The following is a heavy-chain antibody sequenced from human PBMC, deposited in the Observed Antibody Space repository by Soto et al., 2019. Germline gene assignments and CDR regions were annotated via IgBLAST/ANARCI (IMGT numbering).Heavy chain of an antibody. CDR3: AKESLIVATITFYYYYYMDV. D-gene: IGHD5-12*01. Sequence: LRLSCAASGFTFSSYGMHWVRQAPGKGLEWVAVISYDGSNKYYADSVKGRFTISRDNSKNTLYLQMNSLRAEDTAVYYCAKESLIVATITFYYYYYMDVWGKGTTVTVSS. CDR2: ISYDGSNK. J-gene: IGHJ6*03. V-gene: IGHV3-30*18. CDR1: GFTFSSYG.